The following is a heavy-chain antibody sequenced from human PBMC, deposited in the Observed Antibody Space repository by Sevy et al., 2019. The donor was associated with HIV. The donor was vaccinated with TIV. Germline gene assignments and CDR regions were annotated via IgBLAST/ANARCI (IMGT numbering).Heavy chain of an antibody. Sequence: ASVKVSCKASGYTFISYGITWVRQAPGQGLEWMGWISAYNGNTNYAQKLQGRVTMTTDTSTGTAYMELRSLRSVDTAVNYCARPYCSGGSCYRWSFDYWGQGTLVTVSS. V-gene: IGHV1-18*01. CDR2: ISAYNGNT. CDR3: ARPYCSGGSCYRWSFDY. J-gene: IGHJ4*02. CDR1: GYTFISYG. D-gene: IGHD2-15*01.